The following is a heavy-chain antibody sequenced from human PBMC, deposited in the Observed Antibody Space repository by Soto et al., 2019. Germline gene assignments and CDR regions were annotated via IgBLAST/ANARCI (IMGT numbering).Heavy chain of an antibody. CDR1: GDYIHVGSYY. CDR2: IYYTGKT. J-gene: IGHJ5*02. Sequence: QVQLQESGPGLVKPSQTLSLTCSVSGDYIHVGSYYWTWIRQRPGKGLEWMGYIYYTGKTYYNPSLESRLTMSVDRSKNQFSLRLTSVTAADTAVYFCGRDLTSNANCIDPWGQGTLVTVSS. CDR3: GRDLTSNANCIDP. V-gene: IGHV4-30-4*01. D-gene: IGHD2-2*01.